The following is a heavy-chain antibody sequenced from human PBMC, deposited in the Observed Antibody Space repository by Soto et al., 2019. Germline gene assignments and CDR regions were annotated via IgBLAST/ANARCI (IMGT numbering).Heavy chain of an antibody. J-gene: IGHJ2*01. CDR3: ATSSVSRLLNHWYFDL. CDR2: ISFGVTT. CDR1: GGSISSSDYY. V-gene: IGHV4-39*01. Sequence: SETLSLTCSVSGGSISSSDYYWGWVRQPPGKGLEWIGSISFGVTTYYSPSLRSRLTISIDTSNNQFSLKLSSVTAADTAVYYCATSSVSRLLNHWYFDLWGRGTLVTVS.